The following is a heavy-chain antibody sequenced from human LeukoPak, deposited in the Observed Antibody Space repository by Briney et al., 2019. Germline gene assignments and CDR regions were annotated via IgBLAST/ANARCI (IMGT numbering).Heavy chain of an antibody. CDR1: GGSISSYY. J-gene: IGHJ4*02. V-gene: IGHV4-59*01. CDR3: ARVGMYDGSGYYSIGLNY. CDR2: IYYSGST. Sequence: SETLYLTXNVSGGSISSYYWSWIRQPPGKGLEWIGYIYYSGSTNYNASLKSRVTISVDTSKNQFSLKLSSVTAADTAVYYCARVGMYDGSGYYSIGLNYWGQGTLVTVSS. D-gene: IGHD3-22*01.